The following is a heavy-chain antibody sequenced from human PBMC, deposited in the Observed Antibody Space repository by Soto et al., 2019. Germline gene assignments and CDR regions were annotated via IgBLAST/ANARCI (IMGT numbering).Heavy chain of an antibody. Sequence: GASVKVSCKASGGTFSSYTISWVRQAPGQGLEWMGRIIPILGIANYAQKFQGRVTMTADKSTSTAYMELRSLRSEDTAVYYCATDYGDYGGAFDIWGQGTMVTVSS. J-gene: IGHJ3*02. D-gene: IGHD4-17*01. CDR1: GGTFSSYT. CDR3: ATDYGDYGGAFDI. V-gene: IGHV1-69*02. CDR2: IIPILGIA.